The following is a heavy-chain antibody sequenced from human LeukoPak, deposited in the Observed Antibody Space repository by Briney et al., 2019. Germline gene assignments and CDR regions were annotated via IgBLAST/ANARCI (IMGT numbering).Heavy chain of an antibody. CDR2: IKQDGSEK. V-gene: IGHV3-7*01. CDR1: GFSFSSYW. D-gene: IGHD1-7*01. CDR3: ARHQLATRRTFDY. Sequence: QPGGSLRLSCAASGFSFSSYWMSWVRQAPGKGLEWVANIKQDGSEKYFVDSVKGRFTISRDDAKNSLSLQLSSLRAEDTAVYYCARHQLATRRTFDYWGQGTLVAVSS. J-gene: IGHJ4*02.